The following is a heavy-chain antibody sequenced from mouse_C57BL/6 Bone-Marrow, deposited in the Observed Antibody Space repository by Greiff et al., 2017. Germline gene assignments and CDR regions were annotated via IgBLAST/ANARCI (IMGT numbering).Heavy chain of an antibody. D-gene: IGHD1-1*01. Sequence: VQLQQSGAELARPGASVKLSCKASGYTFTSYGISWVKQRTGQGLEWIGEIYPRSGNTYYNEKFKGKATLTADKSSSTAYMELRSLTSEDSAVYFGARGGPITTVVEYYFDYWGQGTTLTVSS. CDR2: IYPRSGNT. CDR3: ARGGPITTVVEYYFDY. J-gene: IGHJ2*01. V-gene: IGHV1-81*01. CDR1: GYTFTSYG.